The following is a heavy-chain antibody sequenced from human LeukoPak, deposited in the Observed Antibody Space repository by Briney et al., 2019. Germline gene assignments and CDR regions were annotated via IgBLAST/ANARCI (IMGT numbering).Heavy chain of an antibody. CDR2: VYPGDSEA. D-gene: IGHD1-26*01. CDR1: GYSFTNYW. Sequence: GESLKISCKGSGYSFTNYWIGWLRQMPGKGLEWMGIVYPGDSEAKYSPSFQGQVTILVDKTITTAYLQWSSLKASDTAMYYCASGFGYSGSYHYFDYWGQGTLVTVSS. J-gene: IGHJ4*02. V-gene: IGHV5-51*01. CDR3: ASGFGYSGSYHYFDY.